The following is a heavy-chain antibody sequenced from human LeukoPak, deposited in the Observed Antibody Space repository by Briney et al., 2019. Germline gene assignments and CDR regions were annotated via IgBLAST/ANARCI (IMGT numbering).Heavy chain of an antibody. CDR2: IYSDNT. J-gene: IGHJ6*03. D-gene: IGHD3-9*01. Sequence: PGGSLRLSCTVSGFTVSSNSMSWVRQAPGKGLEWVSFIYSDNTHYSDSVKGRFTISRDNAKNSLYLQMNSLRAEDTAVYYCARDPYFDWLLGYMDVWGKGTTVTVSS. V-gene: IGHV3-53*01. CDR3: ARDPYFDWLLGYMDV. CDR1: GFTVSSNS.